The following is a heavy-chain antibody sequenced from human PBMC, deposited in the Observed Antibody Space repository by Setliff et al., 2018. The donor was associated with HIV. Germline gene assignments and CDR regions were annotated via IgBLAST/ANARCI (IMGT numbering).Heavy chain of an antibody. CDR2: IASSGRT. CDR1: GGSISNYY. J-gene: IGHJ4*02. D-gene: IGHD6-13*01. CDR3: ARETSSSWFDY. Sequence: SETLSLTCTVSGGSISNYYWSWIRQPPGKGLEWIGYIASSGRTSYNPSLKSRVTMSLDTSKNQYSLKVNSVTAADTAVYYCARETSSSWFDYWGQGSLVTVSS. V-gene: IGHV4-4*08.